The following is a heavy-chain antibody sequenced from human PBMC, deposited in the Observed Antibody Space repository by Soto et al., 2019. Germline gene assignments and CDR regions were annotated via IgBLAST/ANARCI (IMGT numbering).Heavy chain of an antibody. Sequence: PGESLKISCKGSGYSFTGYWIGWVRQMPGKGLEWMGIIYPGDSDTRYSPSFQGQVTISADKSISTAYLQWSSLKASDTAMYYCARIGYCSSTSCPNDAFDIWGQGTMVTVSS. CDR1: GYSFTGYW. D-gene: IGHD2-2*03. V-gene: IGHV5-51*01. CDR3: ARIGYCSSTSCPNDAFDI. CDR2: IYPGDSDT. J-gene: IGHJ3*02.